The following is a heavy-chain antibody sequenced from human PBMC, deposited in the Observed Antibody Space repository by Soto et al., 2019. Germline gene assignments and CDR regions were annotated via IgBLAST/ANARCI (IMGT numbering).Heavy chain of an antibody. CDR3: AGWSNSGYDYRDPYFDY. J-gene: IGHJ4*02. V-gene: IGHV4-59*01. CDR1: GGSISSYY. CDR2: IYYSGST. Sequence: SETLSLTCTVSGGSISSYYWSLIRQPPGKGLEWIGYIYYSGSTNYNPSLKSRVTISVDTSKNQFSLKLSSVTAADTAVYYCAGWSNSGYDYRDPYFDYWGQGTLVTVSS. D-gene: IGHD5-12*01.